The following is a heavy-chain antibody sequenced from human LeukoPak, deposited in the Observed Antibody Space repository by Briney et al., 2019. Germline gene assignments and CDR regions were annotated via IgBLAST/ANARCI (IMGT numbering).Heavy chain of an antibody. J-gene: IGHJ4*02. D-gene: IGHD6-13*01. CDR1: VVTLSRHG. CDR3: SRDVSYNSLDS. CDR2: IWYDGSKK. V-gene: IGHV3-33*07. Sequence: GGSLRLSCATWVVTLSRHGLYWVRQAPGKGLEWVAVIWYDGSKKYYADSVKGRSTISRDNSKNTLYLEMNTLNAEDTAVYYCSRDVSYNSLDSWGQGTLVTVSS.